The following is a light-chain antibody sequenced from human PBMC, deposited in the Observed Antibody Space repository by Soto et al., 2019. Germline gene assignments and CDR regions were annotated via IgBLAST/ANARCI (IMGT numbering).Light chain of an antibody. Sequence: DIQMTQSPSTLSASVGDRVTITCRASQSISSWLAWYQQQPGKAPKLLIYDASNLESGVPSRFSGSGSGTEFTLTISSLQPDDFAVYYCQQYNNYPWTFGQGTKVEIK. CDR1: QSISSW. CDR2: DAS. V-gene: IGKV1-5*01. J-gene: IGKJ1*01. CDR3: QQYNNYPWT.